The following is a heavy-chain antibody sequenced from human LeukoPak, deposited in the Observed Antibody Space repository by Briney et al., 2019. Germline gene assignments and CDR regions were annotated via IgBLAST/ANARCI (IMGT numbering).Heavy chain of an antibody. J-gene: IGHJ6*03. Sequence: PGGSLRLSCAASGFTFSTYAMHWVRQAPGKGLEYVSAISDNGGSTYYANSVKGRFTISRDNSKNTLYLQMGSLRVEDMAVYYCARGLRSSGWAPANPYYYYYYMDVWGKGTTVTISS. CDR2: ISDNGGST. D-gene: IGHD6-19*01. CDR1: GFTFSTYA. V-gene: IGHV3-64*01. CDR3: ARGLRSSGWAPANPYYYYYYMDV.